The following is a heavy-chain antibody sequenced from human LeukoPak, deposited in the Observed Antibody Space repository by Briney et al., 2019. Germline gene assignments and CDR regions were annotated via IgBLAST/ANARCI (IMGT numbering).Heavy chain of an antibody. CDR1: GYTFTSLY. CDR2: INPSGGST. D-gene: IGHD6-13*01. Sequence: ASVKVSCKASGYTFTSLYMHWVRQAPGQGLEWMGIINPSGGSTTYAQKFQGRVTMTRDTSTSTVYMELSSLRSGDTAVYYCARGGIAASGASDIWGQGTMVTVSS. V-gene: IGHV1-46*01. J-gene: IGHJ3*02. CDR3: ARGGIAASGASDI.